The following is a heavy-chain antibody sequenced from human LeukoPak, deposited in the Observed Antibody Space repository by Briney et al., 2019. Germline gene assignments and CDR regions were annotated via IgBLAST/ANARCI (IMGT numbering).Heavy chain of an antibody. CDR3: IRGGANSPFDY. CDR2: IRSKAYGGTT. D-gene: IGHD1-1*01. J-gene: IGHJ4*02. CDR1: GFTFGDYT. V-gene: IGHV3-49*03. Sequence: GGSLRLSCTASGFTFGDYTMTWFRQAPGKGLEWVGFIRSKAYGGTTEDAASVKGRFAISRDDSKSIAYLQMNSLKTEDAAVYYCIRGGANSPFDYWGQGTLVTVSS.